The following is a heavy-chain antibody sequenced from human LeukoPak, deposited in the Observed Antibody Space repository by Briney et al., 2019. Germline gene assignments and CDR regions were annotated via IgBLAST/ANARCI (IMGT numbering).Heavy chain of an antibody. CDR3: ARGVEDIVVVPAAVSYYFDY. J-gene: IGHJ4*02. CDR2: TYYRSKWYN. CDR1: GDSVSSNSAA. Sequence: SQTLSLTCAISGDSVSSNSAAWNWIRQSPSRGLEWLGRTYYRSKWYNDYAVSVKSRITINPDTSKNQFSLQLNSVTPEDTAVYYCARGVEDIVVVPAAVSYYFDYWGQGTLVTVSS. D-gene: IGHD2-2*01. V-gene: IGHV6-1*01.